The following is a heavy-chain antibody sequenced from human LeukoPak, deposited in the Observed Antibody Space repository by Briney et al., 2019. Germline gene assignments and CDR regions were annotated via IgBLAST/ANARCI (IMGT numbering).Heavy chain of an antibody. V-gene: IGHV1-69*10. J-gene: IGHJ4*01. CDR1: GGTFRSYA. CDR2: IIPIFGIA. Sequence: SVTVSYKACGGTFRSYAISWVRQAPGQGLEWMGGIIPIFGIANYAQKFQGRVTITADKSTSTAYLELSTLRSKDAAVYYCATYPGDCSGGSCYRRGYFDYWGQRTLVTVSS. D-gene: IGHD2-15*01. CDR3: ATYPGDCSGGSCYRRGYFDY.